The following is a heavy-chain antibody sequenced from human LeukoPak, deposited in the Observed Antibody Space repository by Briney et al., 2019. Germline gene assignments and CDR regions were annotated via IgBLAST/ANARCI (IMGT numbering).Heavy chain of an antibody. CDR2: IYSGGST. D-gene: IGHD3-10*01. J-gene: IGHJ4*02. CDR3: AREDSDSYGSGSYYNDDC. V-gene: IGHV3-53*01. Sequence: SGGSLRLSCAASGFTVSSNYMSWVRQAPGKGLEWVSVIYSGGSTYYADSVKGRFTISRDNSKNTLYLQMNSLRVDDTAVYYCAREDSDSYGSGSYYNDDCWGQGTLVTVSS. CDR1: GFTVSSNY.